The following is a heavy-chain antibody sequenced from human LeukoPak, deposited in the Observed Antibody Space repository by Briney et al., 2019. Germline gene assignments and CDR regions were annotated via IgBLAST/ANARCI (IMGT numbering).Heavy chain of an antibody. V-gene: IGHV3-23*01. CDR1: GFTFSSYG. Sequence: GGSLRLSCAASGFTFSSYGMSWVRQAPGKGLEWVSAISGSGGSTYYADSVKGRFTISRDNSKNTLYLQMNSLRAEDTAVYHCAKAPTFTYCGGDCYVDYWGQGTLVTVSS. J-gene: IGHJ4*02. CDR2: ISGSGGST. CDR3: AKAPTFTYCGGDCYVDY. D-gene: IGHD2-21*02.